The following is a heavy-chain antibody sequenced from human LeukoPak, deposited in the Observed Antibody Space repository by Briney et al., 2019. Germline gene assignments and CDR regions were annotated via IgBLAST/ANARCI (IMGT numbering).Heavy chain of an antibody. CDR3: ARMQIRLNRLRYFDWLLLSGWFDP. CDR1: GYTFTSYG. Sequence: GASVKVSCKASGYTFTSYGISWVRQAPGQGLEWMGWISAYNGNTNYAQKFQGRVTMTRDTSISTAYMELSRLRSDDTAVYYCARMQIRLNRLRYFDWLLLSGWFDPWGQGTLVTVSS. D-gene: IGHD3-9*01. J-gene: IGHJ5*02. CDR2: ISAYNGNT. V-gene: IGHV1-18*01.